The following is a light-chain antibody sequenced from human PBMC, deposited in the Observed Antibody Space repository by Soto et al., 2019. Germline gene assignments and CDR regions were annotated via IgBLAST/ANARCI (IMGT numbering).Light chain of an antibody. CDR1: QSLNDW. J-gene: IGKJ1*01. CDR3: QQYNGYPWT. Sequence: DIQVTQSPSTLSAPVGDRVTITCRASQSLNDWLAWYQQKPGKAPKLLIYKASGLESGVPSRFSGSGSGTEFTLTISSLQPDDFATYYCQQYNGYPWTFGQGTKVEIK. V-gene: IGKV1-5*03. CDR2: KAS.